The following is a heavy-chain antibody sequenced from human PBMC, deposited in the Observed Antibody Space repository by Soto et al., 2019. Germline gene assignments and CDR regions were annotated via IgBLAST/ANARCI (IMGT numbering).Heavy chain of an antibody. CDR1: GFSFSIYA. Sequence: EVQLLESGGGLVQPGGSLRLSCAASGFSFSIYAMNWVRQAPGKGPEWVSFISAGGDSTYYADSVKGRFTISRNNSKNTLYLQMNSLRGEDTAVYYCAKSARDNNCDYWGQGTLVTVSS. J-gene: IGHJ4*02. V-gene: IGHV3-23*01. CDR3: AKSARDNNCDY. D-gene: IGHD2-15*01. CDR2: ISAGGDST.